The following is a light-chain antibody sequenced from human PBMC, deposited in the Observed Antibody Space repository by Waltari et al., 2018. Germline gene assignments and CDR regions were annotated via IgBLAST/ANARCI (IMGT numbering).Light chain of an antibody. J-gene: IGKJ1*01. CDR3: KHYNNYSPWT. CDR1: QNIKSW. Sequence: DIQMTQSPSTLSASVGDRVTITCRTSQNIKSWLAWYQQKPGKAPKLLIYKASSLESWVPSRFSGSGSGTEFTLTITSLQPDDFATYFCKHYNNYSPWTFGQGTKVEVK. V-gene: IGKV1-5*03. CDR2: KAS.